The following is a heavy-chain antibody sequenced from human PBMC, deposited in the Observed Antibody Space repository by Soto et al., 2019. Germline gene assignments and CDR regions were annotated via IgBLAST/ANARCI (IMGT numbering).Heavy chain of an antibody. Sequence: GGSLRLSCAASGFTFSSYAMHWVRQAPGKGLEWVAVISYDGSNKYYADSVKGRFTISRDNSKNTLYLQMNSLRAEDTAVYYCARAPGDYGNSWGQGTLVTVSS. CDR2: ISYDGSNK. V-gene: IGHV3-30-3*01. CDR1: GFTFSSYA. D-gene: IGHD4-17*01. J-gene: IGHJ4*02. CDR3: ARAPGDYGNS.